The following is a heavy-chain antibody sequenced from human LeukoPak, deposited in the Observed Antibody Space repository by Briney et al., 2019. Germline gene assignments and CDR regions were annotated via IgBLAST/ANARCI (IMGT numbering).Heavy chain of an antibody. CDR1: GGSISNYY. D-gene: IGHD6-13*01. J-gene: IGHJ6*03. V-gene: IGHV4-59*01. CDR2: IYYSGST. Sequence: SETLSLTCTVSGGSISNYYWSWIRQPPGKGLEWIGYIYYSGSTNYNPSLKSRVTISVDTSKNQFSLKLSSVTAADTAVYYCARGSSSWYRALYYYYYMDVWGKGTTVTVSS. CDR3: ARGSSSWYRALYYYYYMDV.